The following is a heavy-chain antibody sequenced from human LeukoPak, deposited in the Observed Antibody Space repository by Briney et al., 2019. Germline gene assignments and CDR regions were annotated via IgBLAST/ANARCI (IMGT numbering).Heavy chain of an antibody. Sequence: GESLKISCEAAGYSFVTFWIGWVRQMPGKALEWVAIVHPGNSETRYSPPFQGHVSISADKSIRTAYLQWSSLEASDTAIYYCAIHNNYAFENLGQGTLVAVSS. D-gene: IGHD5-18*01. CDR3: AIHNNYAFEN. J-gene: IGHJ4*02. V-gene: IGHV5-51*01. CDR2: VHPGNSET. CDR1: GYSFVTFW.